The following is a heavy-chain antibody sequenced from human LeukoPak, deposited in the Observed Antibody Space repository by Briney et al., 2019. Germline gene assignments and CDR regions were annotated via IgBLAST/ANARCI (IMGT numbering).Heavy chain of an antibody. V-gene: IGHV4-38-2*02. CDR2: IYHSGST. CDR3: ARGPSPLDY. Sequence: PSETLSLTCTVSGYSLSSGFLWGWIRQPPGKGLEWIGSIYHSGSTYYNPSLKSRVTISVDTSKNQFSLRLSSVTAADTAVYYCARGPSPLDYWGQGTLVTVSS. J-gene: IGHJ4*02. CDR1: GYSLSSGFL.